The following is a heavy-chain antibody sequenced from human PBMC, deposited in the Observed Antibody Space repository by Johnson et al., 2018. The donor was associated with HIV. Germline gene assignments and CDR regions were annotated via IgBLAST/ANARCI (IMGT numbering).Heavy chain of an antibody. CDR1: GFTFSSYA. CDR3: ARAQFAVDDAFDI. J-gene: IGHJ3*02. D-gene: IGHD6-19*01. CDR2: IGTAGDT. Sequence: VQLLESGGGVVQPGRSLRLSCAASGFTFSSYAMHWVRQATGKGLEWVSAIGTAGDTYYPGSVKGRFTISRENAKNSLYLQMNSLRAGDTAVYYCARAQFAVDDAFDIWGQWTMVTVSS. V-gene: IGHV3-13*01.